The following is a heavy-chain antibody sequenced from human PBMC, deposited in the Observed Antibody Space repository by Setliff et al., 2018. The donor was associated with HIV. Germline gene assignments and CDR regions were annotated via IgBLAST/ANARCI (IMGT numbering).Heavy chain of an antibody. CDR2: IYSGGTI. Sequence: PGGSLRLSCAVSGFTVTSHYMTWVRQAPGKGLEWVSIIYSGGTIHDADSVKGRFTISRDVSKNTLFLQMNSLTIEDTAIYFCARGSHRATFVTTPFDCWGQGTLVTVS. V-gene: IGHV3-66*02. CDR3: ARGSHRATFVTTPFDC. CDR1: GFTVTSHY. D-gene: IGHD4-17*01. J-gene: IGHJ4*02.